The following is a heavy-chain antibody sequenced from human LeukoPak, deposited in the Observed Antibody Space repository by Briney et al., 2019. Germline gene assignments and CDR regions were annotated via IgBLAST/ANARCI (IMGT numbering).Heavy chain of an antibody. D-gene: IGHD4-17*01. V-gene: IGHV1-69*13. Sequence: SVKVSCKASGGTFSSYAISWVRQAPGQGLEWMGGIIPIFGTANYAQKFQGRVTITADESTSTAYMELRSLRSDDTAVYYCARDRTVTTPNWFDPWGQGTLVTVSS. CDR1: GGTFSSYA. CDR2: IIPIFGTA. J-gene: IGHJ5*02. CDR3: ARDRTVTTPNWFDP.